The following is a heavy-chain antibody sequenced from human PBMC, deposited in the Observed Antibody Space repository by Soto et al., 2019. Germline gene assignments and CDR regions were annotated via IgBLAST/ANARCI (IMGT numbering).Heavy chain of an antibody. CDR2: ISVNNGNT. CDR3: ATSYDSGFDP. CDR1: GYSFSSYG. Sequence: QIQLVQSGAEVKKPGASVKVSCKASGYSFSSYGISWVRQAPGQALEWMGWISVNNGNTNYAPKFQGRVTMTTDTSTSTAYMELRSLRSDDTAVYYCATSYDSGFDPWGQGTLVTVSS. D-gene: IGHD5-12*01. V-gene: IGHV1-18*04. J-gene: IGHJ5*02.